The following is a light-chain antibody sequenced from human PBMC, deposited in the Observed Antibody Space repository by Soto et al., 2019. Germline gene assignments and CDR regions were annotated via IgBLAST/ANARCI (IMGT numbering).Light chain of an antibody. CDR3: AAWDASLSVGV. CDR2: RND. J-gene: IGLJ3*02. Sequence: QSVLTQPPSVSGAPGQRVTISCTGSSSNIGAGFDVHWYHQIAGTAPKLLIFRNDERPSGVPDRFSGSKSGTSASLAISGLRAEDEADYYCAAWDASLSVGVFGGGTKLTVL. V-gene: IGLV1-40*01. CDR1: SSNIGAGFD.